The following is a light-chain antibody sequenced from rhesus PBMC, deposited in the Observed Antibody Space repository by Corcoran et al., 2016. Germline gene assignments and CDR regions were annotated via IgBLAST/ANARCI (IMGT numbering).Light chain of an antibody. CDR1: GGINVAGYH. Sequence: NPMLTQPASVSASPGASASLTCTFSGGINVAGYHIFWYQQKSGSPPRYLLRFKSDSNKGQGSGVPSRFSGSKDVSANIGILHISGLRSDDVADYYCAIVHPSGYIFGPGTRLTVL. CDR2: FKSDSNK. J-gene: IGLJ1*01. V-gene: IGLV5-62*01. CDR3: AIVHPSGYI.